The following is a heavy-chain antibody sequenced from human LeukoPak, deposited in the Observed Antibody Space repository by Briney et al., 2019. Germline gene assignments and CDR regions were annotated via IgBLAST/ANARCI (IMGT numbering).Heavy chain of an antibody. CDR1: GGSFSGYY. Sequence: PLETLSLTCAVYGGSFSGYYWSWIRQPPGKGLEWIGEINHSGSTNYNPSLKSRVTISVDTSKNQFSLKLSSVTAADTAVYYCASRYCSSTSCPYYFDYWGQGTLVTVSS. CDR3: ASRYCSSTSCPYYFDY. V-gene: IGHV4-34*01. D-gene: IGHD2-2*01. CDR2: INHSGST. J-gene: IGHJ4*02.